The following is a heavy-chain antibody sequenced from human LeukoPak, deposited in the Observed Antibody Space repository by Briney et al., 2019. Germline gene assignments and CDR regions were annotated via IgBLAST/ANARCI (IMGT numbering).Heavy chain of an antibody. V-gene: IGHV3-9*01. D-gene: IGHD1-26*01. CDR3: AKDISGSYSGTFDY. J-gene: IGHJ4*02. Sequence: GRSLRLSCAASGFTFDDYAMHWVRQAPGKGPEWVSGISWNSGSIGYADSVKGRFTISRDNAKNSLYLQMNSLRAEDTALYYCAKDISGSYSGTFDYWGQGTLVTVSS. CDR2: ISWNSGSI. CDR1: GFTFDDYA.